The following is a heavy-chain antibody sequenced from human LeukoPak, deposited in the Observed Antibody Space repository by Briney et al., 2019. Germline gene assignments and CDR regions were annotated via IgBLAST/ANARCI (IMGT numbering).Heavy chain of an antibody. J-gene: IGHJ6*03. V-gene: IGHV3-23*01. D-gene: IGHD6-13*01. CDR2: IGGSVAET. CDR3: AKGTVGTYYFYYMDV. Sequence: GSLRLSCAASGFTFSKYAMTWVRQAPGKGLECVSAIGGSVAETYSADSVKGRFTISRDNSKNTLYLQMNSLRAEDTAIYYCAKGTVGTYYFYYMDVWGKGTTVTVSS. CDR1: GFTFSKYA.